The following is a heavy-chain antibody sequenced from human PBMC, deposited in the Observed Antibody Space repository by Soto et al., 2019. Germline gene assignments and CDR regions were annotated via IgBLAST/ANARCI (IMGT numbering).Heavy chain of an antibody. J-gene: IGHJ4*02. CDR3: AKDSSYDILTGYYGVLFYFDY. CDR1: GFTFSSYA. Sequence: PGGSLRLSCAASGFTFSSYAMSWVRQAPGKGLEWVSAISGSGGSTYYADSVKGRFTISRDNSKNTLYLQMNSLRAEDTAVYYCAKDSSYDILTGYYGVLFYFDYWGQGT. D-gene: IGHD3-9*01. V-gene: IGHV3-23*01. CDR2: ISGSGGST.